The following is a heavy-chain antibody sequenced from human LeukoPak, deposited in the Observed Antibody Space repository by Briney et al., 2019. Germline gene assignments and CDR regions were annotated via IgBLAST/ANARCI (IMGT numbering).Heavy chain of an antibody. Sequence: SETLSLTCAVSGGSISSGGYYWSWIRQPPGKGLEWIGEINHSGSTNYNPSLKSRVAISVDTSKNQFSLKLSSVTAADTAVYYCARDYDSSGYPFDYWGQGTLVTVSS. J-gene: IGHJ4*02. CDR2: INHSGST. V-gene: IGHV4-34*01. CDR3: ARDYDSSGYPFDY. D-gene: IGHD3-22*01. CDR1: GGSISSGGYY.